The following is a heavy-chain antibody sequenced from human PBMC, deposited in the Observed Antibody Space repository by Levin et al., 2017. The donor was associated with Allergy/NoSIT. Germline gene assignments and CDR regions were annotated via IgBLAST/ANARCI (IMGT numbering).Heavy chain of an antibody. CDR1: GYTFTSYY. J-gene: IGHJ6*02. Sequence: GESLKVSCKASGYTFTSYYMHWVRQAPGQGLEWMGIINPSGGSTSYAQKFQGRVTMTRDTSTSTVYMELSRLRSEDTAVYYCARYSTYYYDSSCYYPSYYYYYGMDVWGQGTTVTVSS. CDR3: ARYSTYYYDSSCYYPSYYYYYGMDV. V-gene: IGHV1-46*01. D-gene: IGHD3-22*01. CDR2: INPSGGST.